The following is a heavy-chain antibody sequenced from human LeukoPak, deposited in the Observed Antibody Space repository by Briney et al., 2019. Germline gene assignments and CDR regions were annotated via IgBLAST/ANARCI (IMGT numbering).Heavy chain of an antibody. V-gene: IGHV4-59*01. D-gene: IGHD2-2*03. J-gene: IGHJ6*02. CDR3: ARMDIVVVPAAYTHQTYYYYGMDV. CDR1: GGSISSYY. CDR2: IYYSGST. Sequence: SETLSLTCTVSGGSISSYYWSWIRQPPGKGLEWIGYIYYSGSTNYNPSLKSRVTISVDTSKNQFSLKLSPVTAADTAVYYCARMDIVVVPAAYTHQTYYYYGMDVWGQGTTVTVSS.